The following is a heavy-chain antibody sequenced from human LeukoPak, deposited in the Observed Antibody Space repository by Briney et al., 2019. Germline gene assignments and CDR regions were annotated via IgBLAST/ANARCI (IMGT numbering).Heavy chain of an antibody. D-gene: IGHD2-15*01. CDR1: GCSISSGYY. CDR2: IHHSGAT. CDR3: ARVGGGSDPYYAMDV. Sequence: SETLSLTCTVSGCSISSGYYWGWIRQPPGKGMELIGSIHHSGATYYNPSLQSRVTISVDTSKNQFSLKLNSVNPEDTAVYYCARVGGGSDPYYAMDVWGQGTTVTVSS. J-gene: IGHJ6*02. V-gene: IGHV4-38-2*02.